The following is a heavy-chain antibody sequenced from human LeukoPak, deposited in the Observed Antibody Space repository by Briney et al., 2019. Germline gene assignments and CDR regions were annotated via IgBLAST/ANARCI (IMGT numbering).Heavy chain of an antibody. D-gene: IGHD3-10*01. CDR1: GFTFSTYA. J-gene: IGHJ4*02. CDR3: AKGVAMGYYGSGSPVDY. CDR2: ISGSGGST. V-gene: IGHV3-23*01. Sequence: PGGSLRLSCAASGFTFSTYAMSWVRQAPGKGLEWVSAISGSGGSTYYADSVKGRLTIPRDNSKNTLYLQMNSLRADDTAVYYCAKGVAMGYYGSGSPVDYWGQGTLVTVSS.